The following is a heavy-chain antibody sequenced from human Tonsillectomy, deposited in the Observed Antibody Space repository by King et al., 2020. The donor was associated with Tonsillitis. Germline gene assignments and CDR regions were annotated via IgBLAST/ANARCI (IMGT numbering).Heavy chain of an antibody. CDR2: ISAYNGNA. J-gene: IGHJ4*02. CDR1: GYTFINYG. Sequence: QLVQSGVEVKKPGASVKVSCKASGYTFINYGISWVRQALGQGLEWMGWISAYNGNANYAQRLQGRITMTTDTSTSTAYMELRSLKSDDTAVYYCAREGRYYDTSEGFLDYWGQGTLVTVSS. D-gene: IGHD3-22*01. CDR3: AREGRYYDTSEGFLDY. V-gene: IGHV1-18*01.